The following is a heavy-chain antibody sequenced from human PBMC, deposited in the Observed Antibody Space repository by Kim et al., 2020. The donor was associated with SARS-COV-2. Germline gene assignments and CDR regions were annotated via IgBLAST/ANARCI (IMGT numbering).Heavy chain of an antibody. CDR3: ATWDWNGGAFDI. V-gene: IGHV3-66*01. J-gene: IGHJ3*02. D-gene: IGHD1-1*01. Sequence: YDANSGKGRLIISRDSSKNTLFLQMDSLRAEDTAVYYCATWDWNGGAFDIWGQGTMVTVSS.